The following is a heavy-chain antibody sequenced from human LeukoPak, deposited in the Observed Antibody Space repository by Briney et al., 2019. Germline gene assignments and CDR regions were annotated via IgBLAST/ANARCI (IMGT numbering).Heavy chain of an antibody. CDR2: IYHSGST. J-gene: IGHJ5*02. V-gene: IGHV4-30-2*01. CDR3: ARGNGWATVIGWFDP. Sequence: NASETLSLTCAVSGGSISSGGYSWSWIRQPPGKGLEWIGYIYHSGSTYYNPSLKSRVTISVDTSKNQFSLKLSSVTAADTAVYYCARGNGWATVIGWFDPWGQGTLVTVSS. D-gene: IGHD4-17*01. CDR1: GGSISSGGYS.